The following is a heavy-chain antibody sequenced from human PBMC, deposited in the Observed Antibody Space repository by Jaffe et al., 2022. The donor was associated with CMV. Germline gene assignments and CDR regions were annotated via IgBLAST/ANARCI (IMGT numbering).Heavy chain of an antibody. CDR2: IIPILGIA. CDR3: ARGSIAAAGPNWFDP. D-gene: IGHD6-13*01. J-gene: IGHJ5*02. V-gene: IGHV1-69*09. Sequence: QVQLVQSGAEVKKPGSSVKVSCKASGGTFSSYAISWVRQAPGQGLEWMGRIIPILGIANYAQKFQGRVTITADKSTSTAYMELSSLRSEDTAVYYCARGSIAAAGPNWFDPWGQGTLVTVSS. CDR1: GGTFSSYA.